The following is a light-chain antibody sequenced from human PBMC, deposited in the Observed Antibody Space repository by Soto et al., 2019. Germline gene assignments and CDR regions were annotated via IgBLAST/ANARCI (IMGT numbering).Light chain of an antibody. CDR3: QQYNNWPPIT. J-gene: IGKJ5*01. V-gene: IGKV3-15*01. CDR1: QSVSNN. Sequence: VLTQSPATLSVSPGERATLSCRASQSVSNNFAWYQQKPGQAPRLVIYGASSRATGTPARFSGSGSGTEFTLTISSLQSEDFAVYYCQQYNNWPPITFGQGTRLDIK. CDR2: GAS.